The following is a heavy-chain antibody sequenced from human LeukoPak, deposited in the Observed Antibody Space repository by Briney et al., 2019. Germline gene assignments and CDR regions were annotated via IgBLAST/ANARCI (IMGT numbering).Heavy chain of an antibody. CDR1: GGSISSSNW. J-gene: IGHJ4*02. CDR2: IYHSGST. V-gene: IGHV4-4*02. D-gene: IGHD6-19*01. Sequence: PSGTLSRTCAVSGGSISSSNWWSWVRQPPGKGLEWIGEIYHSGSTNYNPSLKSRVTISVDKSKNQFSLKLSSVTAADTAVYYCARRSRSSWLVGSYFDYWGQGTLVTVSS. CDR3: ARRSRSSWLVGSYFDY.